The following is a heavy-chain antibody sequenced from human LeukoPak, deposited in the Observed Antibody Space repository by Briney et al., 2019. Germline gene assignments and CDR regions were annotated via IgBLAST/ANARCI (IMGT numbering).Heavy chain of an antibody. CDR2: IIPIFGIA. D-gene: IGHD2-15*01. V-gene: IGHV1-69*04. J-gene: IGHJ4*02. CDR1: GGTFSSYA. Sequence: SVKVSCKASGGTFSSYAISWVRQAPGQGLEWMGRIIPIFGIANYAQKFQGRVTITADKSTSTAYMELSSLRSEDTAVYYCARDGTRFDCSGGSCEYYFDYWGQGTLVTVSS. CDR3: ARDGTRFDCSGGSCEYYFDY.